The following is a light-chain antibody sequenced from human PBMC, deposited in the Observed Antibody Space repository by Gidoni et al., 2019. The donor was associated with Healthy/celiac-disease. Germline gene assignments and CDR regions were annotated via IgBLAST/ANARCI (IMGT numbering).Light chain of an antibody. CDR3: QQFNNYPFT. CDR2: DAP. V-gene: IGKV1D-13*01. CDR1: QGISSA. J-gene: IGKJ3*01. Sequence: AIQLTQSPSSLSASVGDRVTITCRASQGISSALAWYQQKPGKAPKLLIYDAPSLESGVPSRFSGSGSGTDFTLTISSLQPEDFATYYCQQFNNYPFTFGPXTKVDIK.